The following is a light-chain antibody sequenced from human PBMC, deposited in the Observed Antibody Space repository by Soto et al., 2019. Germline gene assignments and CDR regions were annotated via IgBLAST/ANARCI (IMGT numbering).Light chain of an antibody. V-gene: IGLV2-11*01. CDR3: CSYAGSIYV. CDR1: SSDVGGYNY. Sequence: QSVLTQPRSVSGCPGQSVTISCTGTSSDVGGYNYVSWYQHHPGKAPKLMIYDVSKRPSGVPDRFSGSKSGNTASLTISGLQAEDEADYSCCSYAGSIYVFGTGTKVTVL. J-gene: IGLJ1*01. CDR2: DVS.